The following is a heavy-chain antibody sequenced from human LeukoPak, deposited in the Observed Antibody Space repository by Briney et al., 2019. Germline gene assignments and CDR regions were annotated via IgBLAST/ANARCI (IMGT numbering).Heavy chain of an antibody. CDR2: ISGDGVLT. CDR1: GFTFKSYL. D-gene: IGHD3-3*01. V-gene: IGHV3-23*01. CDR3: ANSQGTIFGVVDY. J-gene: IGHJ4*02. Sequence: GGSLRLSCSASGFTFKSYLMAWVRQAPGKGLEWISGISGDGVLTYYADSVKGRFTVSRDNSQNILHLQLNNVRAEDSAIYYCANSQGTIFGVVDYWGQGTLVTVSS.